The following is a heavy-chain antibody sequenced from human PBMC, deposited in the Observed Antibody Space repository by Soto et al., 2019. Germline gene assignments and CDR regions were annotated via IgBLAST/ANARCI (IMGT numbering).Heavy chain of an antibody. Sequence: QAQMVECGGGVVQPGRPLRLSCAASGTIFSGYGMHWVRQAPGKGLEGVAVIRHDGSHIYYADSVTGRFTISRDNSKKTLYLQMDSVRAEDTAVYYCARDGVGATTYFGYLDYWGQGALGTVSS. CDR2: IRHDGSHI. CDR1: GTIFSGYG. J-gene: IGHJ4*02. D-gene: IGHD3-9*01. V-gene: IGHV3-33*01. CDR3: ARDGVGATTYFGYLDY.